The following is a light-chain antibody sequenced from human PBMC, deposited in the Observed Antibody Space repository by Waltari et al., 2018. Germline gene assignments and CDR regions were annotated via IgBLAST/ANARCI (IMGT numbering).Light chain of an antibody. V-gene: IGLV2-14*03. CDR3: SSFTSSTTWV. Sequence: QSALTQPASVSGSPGPSITISCIGTSSDIGAYDYVSWYQQTPGKAPKLLIYDVTKWPSGISNRFSGSKSGNTASLTISGLQTEDEAHYYCSSFTSSTTWVFGGGTKVTVL. J-gene: IGLJ3*02. CDR1: SSDIGAYDY. CDR2: DVT.